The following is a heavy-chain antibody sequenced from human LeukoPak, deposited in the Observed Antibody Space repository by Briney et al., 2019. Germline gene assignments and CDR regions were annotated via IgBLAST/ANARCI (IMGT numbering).Heavy chain of an antibody. D-gene: IGHD3-22*01. Sequence: GGTLRLSCSASGSSFSNYNMNWVRQAPGKGLEWISYISYSSRTTHYADSLKGRFTISRHNAANSLYLQMNSLRAEDTAVYYCARGQVYYDSSGYHFDYWGQGTLVTVSS. CDR2: ISYSSRTT. V-gene: IGHV3-48*01. CDR3: ARGQVYYDSSGYHFDY. CDR1: GSSFSNYN. J-gene: IGHJ4*02.